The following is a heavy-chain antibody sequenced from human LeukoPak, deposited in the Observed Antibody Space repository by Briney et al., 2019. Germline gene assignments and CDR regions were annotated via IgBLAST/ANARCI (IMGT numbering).Heavy chain of an antibody. CDR2: ISSSGSTI. D-gene: IGHD2-2*01. Sequence: PGGSLRLSCAASGFTFSSYDMNWVRQAPGKGLEWVSYISSSGSTIYYADSVKGRFTISRDNSKNTLYLQMNSLRAEDTAVYYCARTHQDIVVVPAANFDYWGQGTLVTVSS. CDR1: GFTFSSYD. V-gene: IGHV3-48*03. J-gene: IGHJ4*02. CDR3: ARTHQDIVVVPAANFDY.